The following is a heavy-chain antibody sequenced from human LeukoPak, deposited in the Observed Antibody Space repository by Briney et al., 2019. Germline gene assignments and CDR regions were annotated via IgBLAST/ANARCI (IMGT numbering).Heavy chain of an antibody. CDR3: AKDQADYGSGSYEDY. Sequence: GGSLRLSCTASRFSFSSYGMHWVRQAPGKGLEWVAFIRYDRSTKYADSVKGRFTISRDNSKNTLFLQMKSLRAEDTALYYCAKDQADYGSGSYEDYWGQGTLVTVSS. CDR1: RFSFSSYG. CDR2: IRYDRSTK. D-gene: IGHD3-10*01. J-gene: IGHJ4*02. V-gene: IGHV3-30*02.